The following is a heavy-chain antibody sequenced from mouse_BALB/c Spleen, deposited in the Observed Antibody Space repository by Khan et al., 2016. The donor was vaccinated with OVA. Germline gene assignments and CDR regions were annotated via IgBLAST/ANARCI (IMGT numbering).Heavy chain of an antibody. J-gene: IGHJ3*01. Sequence: EVQLQESGGDLVKPGGSLKLSCAASGFTFSSYSMSWVRQTPDKRPEWVASISSGGDYTYYPDSVKGRFTISRDNAKNTLYLQMSDLKPEDTAMYYCADHLTGSFAYWGQGTLVTVSA. CDR2: ISSGGDYT. V-gene: IGHV5-6*01. CDR3: ADHLTGSFAY. D-gene: IGHD4-1*01. CDR1: GFTFSSYS.